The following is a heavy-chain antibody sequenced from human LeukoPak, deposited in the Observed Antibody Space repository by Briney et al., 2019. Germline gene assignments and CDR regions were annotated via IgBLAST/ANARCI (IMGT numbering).Heavy chain of an antibody. D-gene: IGHD3-3*01. CDR3: ARDPYYDFWSGGGLFDY. CDR1: GGSISSYY. J-gene: IGHJ4*02. Sequence: SETLSLTCTVSGGSISSYYWSWTRQPPGKGLEWIGYIYYSGSTNYNPSLKSRVTISVDTSKNQFSLKLSSVTAADTAVYYCARDPYYDFWSGGGLFDYWGQGTLVTVSS. CDR2: IYYSGST. V-gene: IGHV4-59*01.